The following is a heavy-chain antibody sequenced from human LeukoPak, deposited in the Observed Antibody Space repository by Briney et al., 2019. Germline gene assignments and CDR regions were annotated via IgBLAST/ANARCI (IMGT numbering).Heavy chain of an antibody. CDR2: IYHSGST. J-gene: IGHJ6*03. V-gene: IGHV4-38-2*01. D-gene: IGHD4/OR15-4a*01. CDR1: GYSISSGYY. CDR3: ARHANHYYYYMDV. Sequence: SETLSLTCAVSGYSISSGYYWGWSRPPPGKGGEGIGIIYHSGSTYYNPSLKSRVTISVDTSKNQFSLKLSSVTAADTAVYYCARHANHYYYYMDVWGKGTTVTVSS.